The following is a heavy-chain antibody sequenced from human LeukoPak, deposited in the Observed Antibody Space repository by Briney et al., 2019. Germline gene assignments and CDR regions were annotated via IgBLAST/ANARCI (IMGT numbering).Heavy chain of an antibody. Sequence: GGSLRLSCEASGFTFSNAWMSWVRQAPGKGLEWVGRIRRKTDGGTTDHAAPVKGRFTISRDDSKNTLYLEMNSLKTEDTAVYYCATDLDYSGYFDLWGRGVPVTVSS. D-gene: IGHD2-15*01. CDR2: IRRKTDGGTT. CDR1: GFTFSNAW. J-gene: IGHJ2*01. V-gene: IGHV3-15*01. CDR3: ATDLDYSGYFDL.